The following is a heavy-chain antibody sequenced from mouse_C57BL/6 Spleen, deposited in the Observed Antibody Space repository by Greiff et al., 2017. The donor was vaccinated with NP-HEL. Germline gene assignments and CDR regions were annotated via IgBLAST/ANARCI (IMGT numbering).Heavy chain of an antibody. CDR3: ASSRIYYDYYYAMDY. D-gene: IGHD2-4*01. V-gene: IGHV1-53*01. Sequence: QVQLQQPGTELVKPGASVKLSCKASGYTFTSYWMHWVKQRPGQGLEWIGNINPSNGGTNYNEKFKSKATLTVDKSSSTAYMQLSRLTSEDSAVYYCASSRIYYDYYYAMDYWGQGTSVTVSS. CDR2: INPSNGGT. CDR1: GYTFTSYW. J-gene: IGHJ4*01.